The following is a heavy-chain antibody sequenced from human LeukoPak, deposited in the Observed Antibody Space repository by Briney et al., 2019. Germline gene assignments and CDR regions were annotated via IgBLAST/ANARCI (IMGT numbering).Heavy chain of an antibody. D-gene: IGHD2-15*01. J-gene: IGHJ6*02. V-gene: IGHV4-39*07. CDR3: ARVSSGYFYGMDV. CDR1: GDSISSRSYN. CDR2: IDYSGDT. Sequence: PSETLSLTCTVSGDSISSRSYNWGWVRQPPGKGLEWIEGIDYSGDTHYSPSLKSRVTTSVDTSKNQFSLKLSSVTAADTAVYYCARVSSGYFYGMDVWGQGTTVTVSS.